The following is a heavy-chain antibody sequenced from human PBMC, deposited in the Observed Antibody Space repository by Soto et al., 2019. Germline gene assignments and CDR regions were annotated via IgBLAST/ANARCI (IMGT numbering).Heavy chain of an antibody. CDR3: ARVGGFGATTIDY. CDR1: GGSISSGDYY. J-gene: IGHJ4*02. Sequence: SETLSLTCTVSGGSISSGDYYWSWIRQPPGKGLEWIGYIYYSGSTYYNPSLKSRVTISVDTSKNQFTLKLSSVTAADTAVYYCARVGGFGATTIDYWGQGTLVTVSS. V-gene: IGHV4-30-4*01. D-gene: IGHD3-10*01. CDR2: IYYSGST.